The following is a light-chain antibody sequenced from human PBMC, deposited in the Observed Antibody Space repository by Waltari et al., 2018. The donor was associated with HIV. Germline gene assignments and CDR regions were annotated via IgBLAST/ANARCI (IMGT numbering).Light chain of an antibody. CDR3: ETWDSNIRV. CDR1: SGHSSYT. J-gene: IGLJ3*02. CDR2: VEGSGTY. Sequence: QPVLTQSSSASASLESSVKLTCTLSSGHSSYTVAWQPLKPGRAPRALMKVEGSGTYARRNGVPDRFSVSSSGAARFLTIANLQSEDEADYYCETWDSNIRVFGGGTKLTVL. V-gene: IGLV4-60*03.